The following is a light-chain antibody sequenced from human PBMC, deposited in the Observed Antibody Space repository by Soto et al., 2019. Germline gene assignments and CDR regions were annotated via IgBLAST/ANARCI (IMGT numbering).Light chain of an antibody. J-gene: IGKJ5*01. CDR1: QGVSNY. CDR2: VAS. Sequence: DIQMTQSPSSLSASVGDRVTITCRASQGVSNYLAWYQQKPGQVPKLLIYVASTLQSGVPSRFSGRGSGTDFSLTISSLQPEDFATYYCQQSYSTITFGQGARLEI. CDR3: QQSYSTIT. V-gene: IGKV1-27*01.